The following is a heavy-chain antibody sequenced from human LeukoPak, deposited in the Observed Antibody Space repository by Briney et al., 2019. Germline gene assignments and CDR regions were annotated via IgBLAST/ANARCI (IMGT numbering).Heavy chain of an antibody. CDR2: IYYSGST. Sequence: SETLSLTCTPSGGSLSGDNYYWSWIRQPPGKGLEWIGYIYYSGSTNYNPSLKSRVTISVDTSKNQFSLKLSSVTAADTAVYYCAREGGPYRPLDYSGQGTLVTVSS. CDR1: GGSLSGDNYY. V-gene: IGHV4-61*01. CDR3: AREGGPYRPLDY. J-gene: IGHJ4*02.